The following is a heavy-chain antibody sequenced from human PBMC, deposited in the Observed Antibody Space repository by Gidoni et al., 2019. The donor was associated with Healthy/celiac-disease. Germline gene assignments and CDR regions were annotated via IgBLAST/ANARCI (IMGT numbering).Heavy chain of an antibody. V-gene: IGHV3-21*01. CDR1: GFTFSSYS. CDR3: ARELVGDHYYFDY. J-gene: IGHJ4*02. D-gene: IGHD1-26*01. CDR2: ISSSSSYI. Sequence: EVQLVESGGGLVKPGGSLRLSCAASGFTFSSYSMNWVRQAPGKGLEWVSSISSSSSYIYYADSVKGRFTISRDNAKNSLYLQMNSLRAEDTAVYYCARELVGDHYYFDYWGQGTLVTVSS.